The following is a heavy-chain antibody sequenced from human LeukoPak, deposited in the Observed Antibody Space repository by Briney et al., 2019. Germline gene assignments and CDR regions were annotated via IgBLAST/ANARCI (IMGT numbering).Heavy chain of an antibody. J-gene: IGHJ4*02. D-gene: IGHD2-8*02. Sequence: ASVKVSCKVSGYTLTELSMHWVRQAPGKGLEWMGGFDPEDDETISAQRFQGRVTMTEDTSTDPAYMELSSLRSEDTAVYFCATLESILVPYFDYWGQGTLVTVSS. CDR3: ATLESILVPYFDY. V-gene: IGHV1-24*01. CDR1: GYTLTELS. CDR2: FDPEDDET.